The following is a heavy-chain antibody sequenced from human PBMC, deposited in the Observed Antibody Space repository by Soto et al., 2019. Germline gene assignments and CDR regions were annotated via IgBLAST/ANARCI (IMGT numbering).Heavy chain of an antibody. CDR2: IYPVDSDT. Sequence: GESLKISCHGSGYSFSIYCIGLVLQMPGKGLEWMGIIYPVDSDTRYSPSFQGQVTMSVDRSSSTAYLQWNSLKASDTAMYYCARHIDPGFDYWAQGTLVTVPS. J-gene: IGHJ4*02. CDR1: GYSFSIYC. D-gene: IGHD3-9*01. CDR3: ARHIDPGFDY. V-gene: IGHV5-51*01.